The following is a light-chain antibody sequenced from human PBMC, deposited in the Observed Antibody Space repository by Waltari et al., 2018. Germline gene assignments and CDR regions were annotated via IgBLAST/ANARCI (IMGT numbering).Light chain of an antibody. V-gene: IGLV1-40*01. CDR2: GVN. J-gene: IGLJ2*01. Sequence: QSVLTQPPSVSGAPGQRVTISCTGSWSTLRAGYAVHWYQQLPGKAPTLLVYGVNTRPPGVPDRFFGSKSGTSASLAIPGLQPEDEADYYCQSYDTKVGVVFGGGSKLTVL. CDR3: QSYDTKVGVV. CDR1: WSTLRAGYA.